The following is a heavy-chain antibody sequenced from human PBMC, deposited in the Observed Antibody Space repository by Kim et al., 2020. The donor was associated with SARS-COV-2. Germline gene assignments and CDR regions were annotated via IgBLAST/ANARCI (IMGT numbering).Heavy chain of an antibody. D-gene: IGHD5-12*01. Sequence: SETLSLTCTVSGGSISSGGYYWSWIRQHPRKGLEWIGYIYYSGSTYYNPSLKSRVTISVDTSKNQFSLKLSSVTAADTAVYYCASDSRDGYNLDYWGQGTLVTVSS. J-gene: IGHJ4*02. CDR1: GGSISSGGYY. CDR3: ASDSRDGYNLDY. V-gene: IGHV4-31*03. CDR2: IYYSGST.